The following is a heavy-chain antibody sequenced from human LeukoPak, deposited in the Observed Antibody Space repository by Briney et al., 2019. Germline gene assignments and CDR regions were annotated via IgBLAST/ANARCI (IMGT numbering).Heavy chain of an antibody. V-gene: IGHV3-48*04. CDR1: GFTFSSYS. Sequence: GGSLRLSCAASGFTFSSYSMNWVRQAPGKGLEWVSYISSSSSTIYYADSVKGRFTISRDNAKNSLYLQMNSLRAEDTAVYYCARGNWYYDYWGQGTLVTVYS. CDR3: ARGNWYYDY. J-gene: IGHJ4*02. CDR2: ISSSSSTI. D-gene: IGHD1-7*01.